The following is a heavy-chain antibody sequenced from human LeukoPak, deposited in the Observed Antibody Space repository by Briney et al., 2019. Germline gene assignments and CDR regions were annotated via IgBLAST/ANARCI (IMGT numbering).Heavy chain of an antibody. J-gene: IGHJ4*02. CDR3: TRSIVVVTYYLDY. CDR1: GFPFVDYA. Sequence: GGSLRLSCTASGFPFVDYAINWVRQAPGKGLEWVGFIRSKRFGETIEYAASVKGRFTISREDSISTAYLQMNSLKTEDTAVYYCTRSIVVVTYYLDYWGQGTLVTVSS. V-gene: IGHV3-49*04. D-gene: IGHD2-21*02. CDR2: IRSKRFGETI.